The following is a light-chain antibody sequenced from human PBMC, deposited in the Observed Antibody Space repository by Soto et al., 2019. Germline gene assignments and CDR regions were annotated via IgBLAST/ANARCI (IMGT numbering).Light chain of an antibody. Sequence: DIVMTQSPLSLAVTPGEPASISCRSSQSLLHRNGYNYLDWYLQKRGQSPQLLIYLGSNRASGVPDRFSGSGSGTDFTLKISRVEAEDVGVYYCMQALQTRLTFGGGTKVDI. CDR1: QSLLHRNGYNY. CDR3: MQALQTRLT. J-gene: IGKJ4*01. CDR2: LGS. V-gene: IGKV2-28*01.